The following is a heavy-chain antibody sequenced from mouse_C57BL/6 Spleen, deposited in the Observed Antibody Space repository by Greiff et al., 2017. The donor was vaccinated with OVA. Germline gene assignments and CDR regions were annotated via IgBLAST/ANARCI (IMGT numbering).Heavy chain of an antibody. CDR2: IYPYDSET. D-gene: IGHD2-5*01. Sequence: QVQLQQPGAELVRPGSSVKLSCKASGYTFTSYWMDWVKQRPGQGLEWIGNIYPYDSETHYNQKFKDKATLTVDKSSSTAYMQLSSLTSEDAAVYYYAREGGYSIDYWGQGTTLTVSS. CDR1: GYTFTSYW. J-gene: IGHJ2*01. V-gene: IGHV1-61*01. CDR3: AREGGYSIDY.